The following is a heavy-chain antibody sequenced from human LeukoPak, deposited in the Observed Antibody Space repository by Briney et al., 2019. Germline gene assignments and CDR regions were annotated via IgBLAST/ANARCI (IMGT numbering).Heavy chain of an antibody. CDR2: IKSKTDGGTT. CDR1: GFTFSNAW. CDR3: TTDPHYYDSSGYYRENYFDY. Sequence: GGSLRLSCAASGFTFSNAWMSWVRQAPGKGLEWVGRIKSKTDGGTTDYAAPVKGRFTISRDDSKNTLYLQMNSLKTEDTAVYYCTTDPHYYDSSGYYRENYFDYWGQGTLVTVPS. V-gene: IGHV3-15*01. J-gene: IGHJ4*02. D-gene: IGHD3-22*01.